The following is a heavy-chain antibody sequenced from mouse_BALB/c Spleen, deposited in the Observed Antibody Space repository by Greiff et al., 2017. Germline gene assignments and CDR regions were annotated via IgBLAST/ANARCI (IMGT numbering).Heavy chain of an antibody. CDR2: IDPENGDT. J-gene: IGHJ4*01. Sequence: VQLKESGAELVRSGASVKLSCTASGFNIKDYYMHWVKQRPEQGLEWIGWIDPENGDTEYAPKFQGKATMTADTSSNTAYLQLSSLTSEDTAVYYCKGNYDAMDDWGQGTSVTVSS. V-gene: IGHV14-4*02. CDR1: GFNIKDYY. D-gene: IGHD2-1*01. CDR3: KGNYDAMDD.